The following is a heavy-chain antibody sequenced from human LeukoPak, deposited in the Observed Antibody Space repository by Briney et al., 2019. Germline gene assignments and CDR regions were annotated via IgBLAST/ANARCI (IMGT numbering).Heavy chain of an antibody. CDR2: IIPIFGTA. Sequence: SVKVSCKASGGTFSSYAISWVRQAPGQGLEWMGGIIPIFGTANYAQKFQGRVTITADESTSTAHMELSSLRSEDTAVYYCARGVVVVVPAADAGSYYYYMDVWGKGTTVTVSS. D-gene: IGHD2-2*01. CDR3: ARGVVVVVPAADAGSYYYYMDV. CDR1: GGTFSSYA. J-gene: IGHJ6*03. V-gene: IGHV1-69*13.